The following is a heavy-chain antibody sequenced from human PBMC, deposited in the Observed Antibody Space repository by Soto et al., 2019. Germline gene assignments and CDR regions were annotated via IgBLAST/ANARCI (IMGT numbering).Heavy chain of an antibody. CDR2: INHSGST. V-gene: IGHV4-34*01. D-gene: IGHD2-8*02. Sequence: KPSETLSLTCAVYGGSFSCYYWSWIRQPPGKGLEWIGEINHSGSTNYNPSLKSRVTISVDTSKNQFSLKLSSVTAADTAVYYCARGYWYFDYWGQGTLVTVSS. J-gene: IGHJ4*02. CDR3: ARGYWYFDY. CDR1: GGSFSCYY.